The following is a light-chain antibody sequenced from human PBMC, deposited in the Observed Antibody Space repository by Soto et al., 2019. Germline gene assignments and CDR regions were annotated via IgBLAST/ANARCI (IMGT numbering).Light chain of an antibody. CDR2: AAS. CDR3: QQSYRAPYT. V-gene: IGKV1-39*01. Sequence: IQLTQSPSSLSTSVGDSVTITCRASQSISNFLNWYQHKPGKAPDLLIYAASTLFSGVPSRFRGSGSGTDLTINITSLQPEDGETYYGQQSYRAPYTFGQGTRLEIK. J-gene: IGKJ5*01. CDR1: QSISNF.